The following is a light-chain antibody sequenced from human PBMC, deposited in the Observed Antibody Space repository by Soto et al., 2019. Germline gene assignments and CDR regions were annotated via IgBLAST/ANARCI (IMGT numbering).Light chain of an antibody. Sequence: DIHMTQSPSSLSASVGDRVTITCRASQSIGNYLNWYQQKFGEAPKLLINAASSLQSGVPSRFSGSRSGTDFTLTISGLQPEDFATYYCQQSYSTLALTFGGGTKVEMK. V-gene: IGKV1-39*01. CDR1: QSIGNY. J-gene: IGKJ4*01. CDR2: AAS. CDR3: QQSYSTLALT.